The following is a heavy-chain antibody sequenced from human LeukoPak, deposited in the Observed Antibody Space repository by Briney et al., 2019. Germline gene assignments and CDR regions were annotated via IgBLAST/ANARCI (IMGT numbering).Heavy chain of an antibody. CDR1: GGSFSGYY. CDR2: INHSGST. D-gene: IGHD3-10*01. Sequence: SETLSLTCAVYGGSFSGYYWSWIRQPPGKGLEWIGEINHSGSTNYNPSLKSRVTISVDTFKNQFSLKLSSVTAADTAVYYCARRITMVRGATYAFDIWGQGTMVTVSS. CDR3: ARRITMVRGATYAFDI. V-gene: IGHV4-34*01. J-gene: IGHJ3*02.